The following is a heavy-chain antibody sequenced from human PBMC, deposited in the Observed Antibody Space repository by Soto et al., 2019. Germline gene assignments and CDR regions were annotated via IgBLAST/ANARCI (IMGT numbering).Heavy chain of an antibody. CDR3: ARGSGKAMIDY. CDR2: IYYSGST. J-gene: IGHJ4*02. Sequence: QVQLQESGPGLVKPSETLSLTCTVSGGSISSYYWSWIRQPPGKGLEWIGYIYYSGSTNYNPSLKSRVTISVDTSKNQFSLKLSSVTAADTAVYYCARGSGKAMIDYWGQGTLVTVSS. D-gene: IGHD5-18*01. V-gene: IGHV4-59*01. CDR1: GGSISSYY.